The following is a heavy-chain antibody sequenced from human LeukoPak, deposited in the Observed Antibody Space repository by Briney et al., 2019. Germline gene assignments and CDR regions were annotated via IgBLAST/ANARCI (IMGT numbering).Heavy chain of an antibody. CDR3: ARRSSTRAAAAAPWYFDY. Sequence: SETLSLTCTVSGGSISSYYWSWIRQPPGKGLEWTGYIYYSGSTNYNPSLKSRVTISVDTSKNQFSLKLSSVTAADTAVYYCARRSSTRAAAAAPWYFDYWGQGTLVTVSS. CDR1: GGSISSYY. D-gene: IGHD2-2*01. CDR2: IYYSGST. V-gene: IGHV4-59*08. J-gene: IGHJ4*02.